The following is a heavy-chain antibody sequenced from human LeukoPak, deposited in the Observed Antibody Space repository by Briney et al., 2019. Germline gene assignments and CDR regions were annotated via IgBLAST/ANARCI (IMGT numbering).Heavy chain of an antibody. D-gene: IGHD2-2*02. Sequence: GGSLRLSCAASGFTFSSYAMSWVRQAPGKGLEWVSAISGSGGSTYYADSVKGQFTTSRDNSKNTLYLQMNSLRAEDTAVYYCAKDLGVVVPAAIIWGQGTLVTVSS. CDR1: GFTFSSYA. CDR2: ISGSGGST. CDR3: AKDLGVVVPAAII. V-gene: IGHV3-23*01. J-gene: IGHJ4*02.